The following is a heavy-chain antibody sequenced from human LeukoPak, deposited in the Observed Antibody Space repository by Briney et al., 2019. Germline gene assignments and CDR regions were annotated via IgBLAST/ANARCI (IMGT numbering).Heavy chain of an antibody. Sequence: SETLSLTCTVSGGSISSYYWSWIRQPPGKGLEWIGYIYYSGSTNYNPSLKSRVTISEDTSKNQFSLKLSSVTAADTAVYYCARVQRGYSGYAVDYWGQGTLVTVSS. CDR2: IYYSGST. V-gene: IGHV4-59*01. J-gene: IGHJ4*02. CDR3: ARVQRGYSGYAVDY. CDR1: GGSISSYY. D-gene: IGHD5-12*01.